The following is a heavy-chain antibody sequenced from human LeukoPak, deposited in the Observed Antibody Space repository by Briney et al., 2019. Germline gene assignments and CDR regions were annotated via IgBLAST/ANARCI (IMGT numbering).Heavy chain of an antibody. D-gene: IGHD5-12*01. Sequence: SGGSLRLSCAASGFTFSSYGMHWVRQAPGKGLEWVAFIRYDGSNKYYADSVKGRFTISRDNSKNTLYLQMNSLRAEDTAVYYCAKEYSGYDYASDYWGQGTLVTVSS. CDR3: AKEYSGYDYASDY. CDR2: IRYDGSNK. CDR1: GFTFSSYG. V-gene: IGHV3-30*02. J-gene: IGHJ4*02.